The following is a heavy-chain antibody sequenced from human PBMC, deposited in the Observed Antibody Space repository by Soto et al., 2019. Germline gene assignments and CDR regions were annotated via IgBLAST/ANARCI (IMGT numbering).Heavy chain of an antibody. CDR2: LSGSGGTT. D-gene: IGHD3-10*01. Sequence: GGSLRLSCSTSGFTFITYAMNWVRQAPGKGLEWVSALSGSGGTTYYADSVRGRFTISRDNSKNTPFLQMSSLRAEDTALYYCAKQRAGYGSGSDTFYFDFWGQGTLVTVSS. CDR3: AKQRAGYGSGSDTFYFDF. J-gene: IGHJ4*02. CDR1: GFTFITYA. V-gene: IGHV3-23*01.